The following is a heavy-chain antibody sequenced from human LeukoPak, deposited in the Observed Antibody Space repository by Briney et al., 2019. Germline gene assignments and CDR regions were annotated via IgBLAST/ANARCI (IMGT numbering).Heavy chain of an antibody. Sequence: GESLKISCKVSGYSFTNYWIGWVRQMPAKGLEWMGIIYPGDSDTRYSPSFQGQVTISADKSISTAYLQWSSLKASDTAIYYCARHHMTSVTTAPLYYIDVWGTGATVTVSS. CDR1: GYSFTNYW. D-gene: IGHD4-17*01. CDR2: IYPGDSDT. CDR3: ARHHMTSVTTAPLYYIDV. V-gene: IGHV5-51*01. J-gene: IGHJ6*03.